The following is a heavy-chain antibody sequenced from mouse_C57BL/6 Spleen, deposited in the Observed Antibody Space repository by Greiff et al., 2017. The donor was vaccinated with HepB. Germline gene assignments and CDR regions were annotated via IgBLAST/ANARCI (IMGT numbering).Heavy chain of an antibody. V-gene: IGHV1-55*01. CDR3: ARWGSNYDAMDY. CDR2: IYPGSGST. Sequence: VQLQQPGAELVKPGASVKMSCKASGYTFTSYWITWVKQRPGQGLEWIGDIYPGSGSTNYNEKFKSKATLTVDTSSSTAYMQLSSLTSEDSAVYYCARWGSNYDAMDYWGQGTSVTVSS. J-gene: IGHJ4*01. CDR1: GYTFTSYW. D-gene: IGHD2-5*01.